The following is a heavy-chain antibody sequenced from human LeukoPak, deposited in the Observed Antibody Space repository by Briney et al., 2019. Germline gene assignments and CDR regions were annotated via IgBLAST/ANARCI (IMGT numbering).Heavy chain of an antibody. J-gene: IGHJ4*02. CDR2: INPSGGST. V-gene: IGHV1-46*03. Sequence: ASVKVSCKASGYTFTSHYMHWVRQAPGQGLEWMGIINPSGGSTSYAQKFQGRVTMTRDTSTSTVYMELSSLRSEDTAVYSCARDKEYYYDSSGSLDYWGQGTLVTVSS. CDR3: ARDKEYYYDSSGSLDY. CDR1: GYTFTSHY. D-gene: IGHD3-22*01.